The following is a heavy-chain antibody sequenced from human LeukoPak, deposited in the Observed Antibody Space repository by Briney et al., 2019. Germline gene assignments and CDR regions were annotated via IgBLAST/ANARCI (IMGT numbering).Heavy chain of an antibody. CDR3: ARADYDILTVLPYFDC. CDR2: TSYSTDFSGST. Sequence: PSETLSLTCTVSGGSISTSNYYWGWIRQPPGKGLEWIGTTSYSTDFSGSTYYNPSLKSRVTISVDTSKNQFSLKLTSVTAADTAVYYCARADYDILTVLPYFDCWGHGTLVTVSS. CDR1: GGSISTSNYY. V-gene: IGHV4-39*07. D-gene: IGHD3-9*01. J-gene: IGHJ4*01.